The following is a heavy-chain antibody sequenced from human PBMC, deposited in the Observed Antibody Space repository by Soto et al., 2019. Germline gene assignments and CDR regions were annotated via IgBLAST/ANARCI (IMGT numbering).Heavy chain of an antibody. V-gene: IGHV3-11*05. D-gene: IGHD3-3*01. J-gene: IGHJ6*02. CDR2: ISSSSSNT. Sequence: GKGLEWVSYISSSSSNTYYADSVKGRFTISRDNSKNTLYLQMNSLRAEDTAVYYCAKDRPRLHPDFWSGYPLYYYYGMDVWGQGTTVTVSS. CDR3: AKDRPRLHPDFWSGYPLYYYYGMDV.